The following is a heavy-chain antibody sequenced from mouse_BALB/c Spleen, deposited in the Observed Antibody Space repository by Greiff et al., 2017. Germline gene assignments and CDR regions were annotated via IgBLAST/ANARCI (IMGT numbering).Heavy chain of an antibody. D-gene: IGHD1-1*01. J-gene: IGHJ2*01. CDR3: NNYYDSSDPYYFDY. Sequence: VQLKESGAELVRPGASVKLSCTASGFNIKDYYMHWVKQRPEQGLEWIGWIDPENGDTEYAPKFQGKDTMTADTSSNTAYLQNSSLTSEVTAVYYGNNYYDSSDPYYFDYWGQGTTLTVSS. CDR2: IDPENGDT. CDR1: GFNIKDYY. V-gene: IGHV14-4*02.